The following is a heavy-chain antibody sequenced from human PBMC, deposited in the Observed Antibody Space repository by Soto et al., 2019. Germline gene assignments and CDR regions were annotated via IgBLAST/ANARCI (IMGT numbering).Heavy chain of an antibody. V-gene: IGHV4-59*01. CDR2: IYYSGST. Sequence: SETLSLTCTVSGGSISSYYWSWIRQPPGKGLEWIGYIYYSGSTNYNPSLKSRVTISVDTSKNQFSLKLSSVTAADTAVYYCARSGGVVIMAYYYYYMDVWGKGTTVTVSS. CDR1: GGSISSYY. D-gene: IGHD3-3*01. CDR3: ARSGGVVIMAYYYYYMDV. J-gene: IGHJ6*03.